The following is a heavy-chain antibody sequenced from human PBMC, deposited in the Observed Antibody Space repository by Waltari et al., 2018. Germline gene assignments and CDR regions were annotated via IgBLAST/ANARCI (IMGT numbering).Heavy chain of an antibody. CDR2: INANRCGT. J-gene: IGHJ3*02. D-gene: IGHD5-12*01. Sequence: QVQLVQSGAEVKKPGASVKVSCKASGYTFTGYYMHWVRPAPGQGIEWMGGINANRCGTNYAEKFQGRVTMTVDTSISTAYMELSRLRSDDTAVYYCARVEWRWLQSYAFDIWGQGTMVTVSS. CDR3: ARVEWRWLQSYAFDI. V-gene: IGHV1-2*02. CDR1: GYTFTGYY.